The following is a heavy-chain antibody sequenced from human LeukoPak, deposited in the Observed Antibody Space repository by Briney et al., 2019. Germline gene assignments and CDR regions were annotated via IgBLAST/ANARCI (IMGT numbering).Heavy chain of an antibody. V-gene: IGHV3-23*01. Sequence: GGCLRLSCAASGFTFISYAMSWVCPAPGKGLEWVSAIRGSGGSTYYADSVKGRFTISRDNSKNTLYLQMNSLRAEDTAVYYCAKVAPYYYDSSGTFDYWGQGTLVTVSS. J-gene: IGHJ4*02. CDR2: IRGSGGST. D-gene: IGHD3-22*01. CDR1: GFTFISYA. CDR3: AKVAPYYYDSSGTFDY.